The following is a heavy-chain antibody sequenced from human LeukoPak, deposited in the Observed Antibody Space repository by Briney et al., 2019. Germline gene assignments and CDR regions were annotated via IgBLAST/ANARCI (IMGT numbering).Heavy chain of an antibody. D-gene: IGHD3-22*01. CDR1: GFTFSSYG. V-gene: IGHV3-30*02. CDR3: AKDLNPIVVVITAIDY. CDR2: IRYDGSNK. Sequence: GGSLRLSCAASGFTFSSYGMHWVRQAPGKGLEWVAFIRYDGSNKYYADSVKGRFTISRDNSKNTLYLQMNSLRAEDTVVYYCAKDLNPIVVVITAIDYWGQGTLVTVSS. J-gene: IGHJ4*02.